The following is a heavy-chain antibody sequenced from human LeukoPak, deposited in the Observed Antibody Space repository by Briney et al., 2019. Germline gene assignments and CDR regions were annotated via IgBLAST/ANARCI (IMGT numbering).Heavy chain of an antibody. V-gene: IGHV3-48*03. D-gene: IGHD4-17*01. CDR1: GFTFSSYE. J-gene: IGHJ4*02. CDR2: ISSSGSTI. CDR3: ARGFDYGDYVRSDY. Sequence: GGSLRLSCAASGFTFSSYEMNWVRQAPGKGLEWVSYISSSGSTIYYADSVKGRFTISRDNAKNSLYLQMNSLRAEDTAVYYCARGFDYGDYVRSDYWGQGTLVTVSS.